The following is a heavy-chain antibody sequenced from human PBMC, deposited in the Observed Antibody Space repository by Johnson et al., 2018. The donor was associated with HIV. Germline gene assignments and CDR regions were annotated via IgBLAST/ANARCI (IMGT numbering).Heavy chain of an antibody. D-gene: IGHD3-3*01. J-gene: IGHJ3*02. Sequence: EVQLVESGGGLVKPGGSLRLSCAASGFSFTNAWMSWVRQAPGKGLEWVSVIFSVGDVYYADSVKGRFTISRDNSKNTLYLQMNSLGAEDTAGDYCARESGHAFDIWGQGTVVTVSS. CDR1: GFSFTNAW. CDR2: IFSVGDV. V-gene: IGHV3-66*02. CDR3: ARESGHAFDI.